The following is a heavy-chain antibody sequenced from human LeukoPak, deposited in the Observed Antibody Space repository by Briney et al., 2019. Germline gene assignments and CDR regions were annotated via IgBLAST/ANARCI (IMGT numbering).Heavy chain of an antibody. D-gene: IGHD3-10*01. Sequence: SETLSLTCTVSAGSISSYYWSWIRQPPGKGLEWIGYIYYSGSTNYNPSLKSRVTISVDTSKNQFSLKLSSVTAADTAVYYCARALLGKITMVRGVNLGYYYYMDVWGKGTTVTVSS. CDR1: AGSISSYY. V-gene: IGHV4-59*01. J-gene: IGHJ6*03. CDR3: ARALLGKITMVRGVNLGYYYYMDV. CDR2: IYYSGST.